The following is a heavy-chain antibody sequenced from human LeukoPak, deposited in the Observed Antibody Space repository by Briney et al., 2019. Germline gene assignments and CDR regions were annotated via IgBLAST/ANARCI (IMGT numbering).Heavy chain of an antibody. D-gene: IGHD2-21*01. J-gene: IGHJ2*01. CDR1: GYTFTGYY. Sequence: ASVKVSCKASGYTFTGYYMHWVRQAPGQGLEWMGWINPNSGGTHYARKFQGRVTMTRDTSMSTAYMELSRLRSDDTAVYYCARDGPSLYCGGDCSSRYFDLWGRGTLVTVSS. CDR3: ARDGPSLYCGGDCSSRYFDL. CDR2: INPNSGGT. V-gene: IGHV1-2*02.